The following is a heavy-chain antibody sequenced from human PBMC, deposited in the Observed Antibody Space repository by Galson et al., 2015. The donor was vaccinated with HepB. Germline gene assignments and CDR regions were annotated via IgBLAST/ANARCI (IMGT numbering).Heavy chain of an antibody. CDR1: GGSFSGYY. J-gene: IGHJ6*02. CDR3: AREEVPYGRLRFLERQSDGMDV. CDR2: IYYSGST. Sequence: TLSLTCAVYGGSFSGYYWSWIRQHPGKGLEWIGYIYYSGSTYYNPSLKSRVTISVDTSKNQFSLKLSSVTAADTAVYYCAREEVPYGRLRFLERQSDGMDVWGQGTTVTVSS. V-gene: IGHV4-31*11. D-gene: IGHD3-3*01.